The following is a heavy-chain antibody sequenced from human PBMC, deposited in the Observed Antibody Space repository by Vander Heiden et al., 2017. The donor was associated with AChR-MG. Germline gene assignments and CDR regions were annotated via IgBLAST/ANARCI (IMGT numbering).Heavy chain of an antibody. CDR2: ISLNSGSI. J-gene: IGHJ4*02. V-gene: IGHV3-9*01. CDR1: GFTFDDYA. CDR3: AKDSRGGYSYGYMDY. D-gene: IGHD5-18*01. Sequence: EVQLVESGGGLVQPGRSLRLSCAASGFTFDDYARHWVRQAPGKGLEWVAGISLNSGSIGYADSVKGRVTISRDNAKNSLYLQMNRLRAEDTALYDCAKDSRGGYSYGYMDYWGQGTLVTVSS.